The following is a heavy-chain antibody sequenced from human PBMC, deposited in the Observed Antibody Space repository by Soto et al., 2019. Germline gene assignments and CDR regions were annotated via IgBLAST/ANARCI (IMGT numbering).Heavy chain of an antibody. CDR2: INPNSGGT. Sequence: QVQLVQSGAEVKKPGASVKVSCKASGYTFTGYYMHWVRPAPGQGLEWMGWINPNSGGTNYAQKFQGRVTMTRATSISTDYMELSRLRADDTAVYYGARGGFTADYGSGRERHWGQGTLVTVSS. V-gene: IGHV1-2*02. J-gene: IGHJ1*01. CDR1: GYTFTGYY. CDR3: ARGGFTADYGSGRERH. D-gene: IGHD3-10*01.